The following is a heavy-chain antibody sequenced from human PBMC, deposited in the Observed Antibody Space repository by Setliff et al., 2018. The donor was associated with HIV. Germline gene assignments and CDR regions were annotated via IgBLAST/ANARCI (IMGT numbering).Heavy chain of an antibody. CDR1: GYTFTGYY. Sequence: GASVKVSCKASGYTFTGYYMHWVRQAPGQGLEWMGWINPNNGGTNYAQKFQGRVTMTRDTSISTASMELSRLRSDDTAVYYCARDYYDSSGYSFFPGLPDYWGQGTLVTVSS. CDR2: INPNNGGT. CDR3: ARDYYDSSGYSFFPGLPDY. J-gene: IGHJ4*02. V-gene: IGHV1-2*02. D-gene: IGHD3-22*01.